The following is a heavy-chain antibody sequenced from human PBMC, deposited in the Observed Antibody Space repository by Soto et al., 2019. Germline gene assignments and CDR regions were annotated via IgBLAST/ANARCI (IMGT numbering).Heavy chain of an antibody. D-gene: IGHD2-15*01. Sequence: ASVKVSCKPSGYTFTAYFIHWVRQAPGQGLEWMGWISPKSGGANYAQRFQDWVTMTWDTSINSANMEMTRLRSDDTAVYYCAPGRKDDHVGVPGMAVWGQGPTVTVSS. CDR1: GYTFTAYF. CDR3: APGRKDDHVGVPGMAV. CDR2: ISPKSGGA. V-gene: IGHV1-2*04. J-gene: IGHJ6*02.